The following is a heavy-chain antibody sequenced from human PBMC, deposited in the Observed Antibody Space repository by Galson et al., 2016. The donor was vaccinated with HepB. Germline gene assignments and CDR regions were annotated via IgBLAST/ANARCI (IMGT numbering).Heavy chain of an antibody. CDR2: ISSTSHST. CDR3: AKGWSGPDS. Sequence: SLRLSCAASGFTLSTSAMSWVRQAPGQGLEWVSAISSTSHSTYYADSVKVRFTISRDNAKNTLFLQMDSLKIDDTAVYYCAKGWSGPDSWGQGTLVTVSS. CDR1: GFTLSTSA. J-gene: IGHJ4*02. D-gene: IGHD3-3*01. V-gene: IGHV3-23*01.